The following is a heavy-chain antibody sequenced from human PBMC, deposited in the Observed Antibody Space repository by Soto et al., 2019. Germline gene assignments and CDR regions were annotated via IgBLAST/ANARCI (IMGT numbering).Heavy chain of an antibody. J-gene: IGHJ4*01. CDR1: GYSISSDYY. V-gene: IGHV4-38-2*01. CDR2: IYHSGST. D-gene: IGHD3-22*01. CDR3: ARALVTGRYYYDTSGYKNYFDY. Sequence: SETLSLTCAVSGYSISSDYYWGWIRQPPGKGLEWIGTIYHSGSTYYNPSLKSRVTMSLDTSKNQFSLKLSSVTAADTAVYYCARALVTGRYYYDTSGYKNYFDYWGQGTLVTVSS.